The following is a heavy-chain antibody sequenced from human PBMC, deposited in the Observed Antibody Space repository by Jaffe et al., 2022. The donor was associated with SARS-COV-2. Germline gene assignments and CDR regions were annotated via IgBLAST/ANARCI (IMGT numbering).Heavy chain of an antibody. CDR2: ISYDGSNK. J-gene: IGHJ3*02. D-gene: IGHD3-16*02. Sequence: QVQLVESGGGVVQPGRSLRLSCAASGFTFSSYAMHWVRQAPGKGLEWVAVISYDGSNKYYADSVKGRFTISRDNSKNTLYLQMNSLRAEDTAVYYCARFLGSDVWGSYRWNGARAPFDIWGQGTMVTVSS. CDR1: GFTFSSYA. CDR3: ARFLGSDVWGSYRWNGARAPFDI. V-gene: IGHV3-30-3*01.